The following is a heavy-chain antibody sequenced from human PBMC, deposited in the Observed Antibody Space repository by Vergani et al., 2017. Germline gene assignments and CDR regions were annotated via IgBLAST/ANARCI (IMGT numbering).Heavy chain of an antibody. CDR2: IIPIFGTA. CDR1: GGTFSSYA. CDR3: ARKPRIGSSTSCYNANFDY. D-gene: IGHD2-2*01. Sequence: QVQLVQSGAEVKKPGSSLKVSCKASGGTFSSYAISWVRQAPGQGLEWMGGIIPIFGTANYAQKFQCRVTITADEATSTAYMELSSLRSEDTAMYYCARKPRIGSSTSCYNANFDYWGQGTLVTVSS. V-gene: IGHV1-69*01. J-gene: IGHJ4*02.